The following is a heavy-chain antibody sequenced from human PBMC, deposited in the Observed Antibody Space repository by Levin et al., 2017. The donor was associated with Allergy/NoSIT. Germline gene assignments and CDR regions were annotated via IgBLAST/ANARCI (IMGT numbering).Heavy chain of an antibody. J-gene: IGHJ3*02. CDR1: GYSISSSNW. D-gene: IGHD1-1*01. CDR3: ARRTGTTSYDAFDI. CDR2: IYYSGST. Sequence: PGGSLRLSCAVSGYSISSSNWWGWIRQPPGKGLEWIGYIYYSGSTYYNPSLKSRVTMSVDTSKNQFSLKLSSVTAVDTAVYYCARRTGTTSYDAFDIWGQGTMVTVSS. V-gene: IGHV4-28*01.